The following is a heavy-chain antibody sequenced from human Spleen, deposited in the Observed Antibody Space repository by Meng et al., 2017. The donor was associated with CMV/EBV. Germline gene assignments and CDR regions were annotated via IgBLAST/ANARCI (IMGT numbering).Heavy chain of an antibody. CDR1: VGSITTNHYY. D-gene: IGHD2-21*02. Sequence: SVGSITTNHYYWSWVRQTPGKGLEWIGYISYGGHTYYSPSLQSRVTISGDTSENQFSLRLSSVTAADTAVYFCARVPFCGDNNWFDPWGQGTLVTVSS. CDR3: ARVPFCGDNNWFDP. V-gene: IGHV4-30-4*01. CDR2: ISYGGHT. J-gene: IGHJ5*02.